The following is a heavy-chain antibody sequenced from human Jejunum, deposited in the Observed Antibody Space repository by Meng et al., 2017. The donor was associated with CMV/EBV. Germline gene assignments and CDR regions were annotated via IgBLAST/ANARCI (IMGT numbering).Heavy chain of an antibody. CDR3: ARTDYYSYYGMDV. CDR1: GASFSNYY. J-gene: IGHJ6*02. V-gene: IGHV4-59*01. Sequence: VSGASFSNYYWSWIRQPPGGGLEWIGFIFHSGSTTYNPSLESRVTISVDTSKNQFSLKLSSVTAADTAIYYCARTDYYSYYGMDVWGQGTTVTAP. CDR2: IFHSGST.